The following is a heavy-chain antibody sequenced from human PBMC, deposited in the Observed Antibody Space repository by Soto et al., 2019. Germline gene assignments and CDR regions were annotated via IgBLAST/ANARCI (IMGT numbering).Heavy chain of an antibody. D-gene: IGHD3-22*01. Sequence: EVQLVESGGGLVKPGGSLRLTCVASGFSFSGYGINWVRQAPGKELEWVSFITSTSSYIYYADSVKGRFTISRDNARDSLYLQMNSLRAEDTAVYYCARVWFYDSSGYYNYYYYGMDVWGQGTTVTISS. CDR1: GFSFSGYG. J-gene: IGHJ6*02. CDR2: ITSTSSYI. CDR3: ARVWFYDSSGYYNYYYYGMDV. V-gene: IGHV3-21*01.